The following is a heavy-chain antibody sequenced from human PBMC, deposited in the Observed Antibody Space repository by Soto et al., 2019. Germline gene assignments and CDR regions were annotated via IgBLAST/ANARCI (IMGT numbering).Heavy chain of an antibody. D-gene: IGHD3-9*01. CDR1: GFTFGDYA. CDR3: TRVDWKLYYYYYGMDV. V-gene: IGHV3-49*04. Sequence: GGSLRLSCTASGFTFGDYAMSWVRQAPGKGLEWVGFIRSKAYGGTTEYAASVKGGFTISRDDSKSIAYLQMNSLKTEDTAVYYCTRVDWKLYYYYYGMDVWGQGTTVTVSS. J-gene: IGHJ6*02. CDR2: IRSKAYGGTT.